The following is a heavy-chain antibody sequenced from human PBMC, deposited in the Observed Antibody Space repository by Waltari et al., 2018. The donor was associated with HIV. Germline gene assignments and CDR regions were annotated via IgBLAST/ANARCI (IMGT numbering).Heavy chain of an antibody. D-gene: IGHD3-22*01. J-gene: IGHJ4*02. CDR1: GFTFDDSA. V-gene: IGHV3-9*01. CDR3: VKDGGLSSRHYFIGYFDP. Sequence: EVQLVESGGGLVQPGRSLRLSCAASGFTFDDSAMHWVRQAPGKGLEWLSGRTLKRETTDYADSVKGRFTISRDNAKNSLYLHMNSLRPEDTALYYCVKDGGLSSRHYFIGYFDPWGQGTLVTVST. CDR2: RTLKRETT.